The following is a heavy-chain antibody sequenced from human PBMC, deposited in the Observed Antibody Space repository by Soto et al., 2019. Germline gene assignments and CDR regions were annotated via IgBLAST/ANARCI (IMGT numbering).Heavy chain of an antibody. D-gene: IGHD2-2*01. Sequence: QVQLVQSGAEVKKPGASVKVSCKASGYTFTSYAMHWVRQSPGQRLEWMGWINAGNGNTKYSQKFQGRVTITRDTSASTAYMELSSLRSEDTAVYYCARGVPDYYYYYGMDVWGQGNTVTVSS. J-gene: IGHJ6*02. V-gene: IGHV1-3*01. CDR1: GYTFTSYA. CDR2: INAGNGNT. CDR3: ARGVPDYYYYYGMDV.